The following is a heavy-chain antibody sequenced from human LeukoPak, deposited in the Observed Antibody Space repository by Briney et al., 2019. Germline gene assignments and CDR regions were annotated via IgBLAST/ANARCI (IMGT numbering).Heavy chain of an antibody. D-gene: IGHD6-13*01. Sequence: SQTLSLTCAVSGGSIRSGGYSWSWIRQPPGKGLEWIGYIYHSGSTYYNPSLKSRVTISVDRSKNQFSLKLSSVTAADTAVYYCARVRYRYSSSWYLTQNWFDPWGQGTLVTVSS. J-gene: IGHJ5*02. CDR3: ARVRYRYSSSWYLTQNWFDP. V-gene: IGHV4-30-2*01. CDR1: GGSIRSGGYS. CDR2: IYHSGST.